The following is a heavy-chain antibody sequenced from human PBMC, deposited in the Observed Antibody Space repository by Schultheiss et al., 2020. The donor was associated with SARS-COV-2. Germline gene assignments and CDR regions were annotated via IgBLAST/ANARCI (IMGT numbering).Heavy chain of an antibody. CDR3: ARPLGGGYRSPHDY. CDR2: ISYDGSNK. J-gene: IGHJ4*02. D-gene: IGHD5-12*01. Sequence: GESLKISCAASGFTFSSYGMHWVRQAPGKGLEWVAVISYDGSNKYYADSVKGRFTISRDNAKNTLYLQMNSLRAEDTAVYYCARPLGGGYRSPHDYWGQGTLVTVSS. V-gene: IGHV3-30*03. CDR1: GFTFSSYG.